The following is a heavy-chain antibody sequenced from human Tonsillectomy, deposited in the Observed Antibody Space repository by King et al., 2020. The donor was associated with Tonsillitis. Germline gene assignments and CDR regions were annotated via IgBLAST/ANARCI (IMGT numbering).Heavy chain of an antibody. CDR2: IDWDDDK. V-gene: IGHV2-70*11. CDR3: ARLTYTGAGTYYKTLPDY. CDR1: GFSLSTSGMC. D-gene: IGHD3-10*01. Sequence: VTLKESGPALVKPTQTLTLTCTFSGFSLSTSGMCVSWIRQPPGKALEWLARIDWDDDKYYSTSLKTRLTISKDTSKNQVVLRMTNMDPVDTATYYRARLTYTGAGTYYKTLPDYWGQGTLVTVSS. J-gene: IGHJ4*02.